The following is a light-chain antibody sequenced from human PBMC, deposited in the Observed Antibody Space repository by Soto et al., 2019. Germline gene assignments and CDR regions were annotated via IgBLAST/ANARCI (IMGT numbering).Light chain of an antibody. CDR1: SSDVGGHNY. CDR3: CPYAGSYTYV. Sequence: QSVLTQPRSVSGSPGQSVTISCTGTSSDVGGHNYVSWYQQHPGKAPKLMISSVSKRHSGVPDRFSGFKAGNTASLTISVLQAEDEADYYCCPYAGSYTYVFGTGTKVTAL. V-gene: IGLV2-11*01. CDR2: SVS. J-gene: IGLJ1*01.